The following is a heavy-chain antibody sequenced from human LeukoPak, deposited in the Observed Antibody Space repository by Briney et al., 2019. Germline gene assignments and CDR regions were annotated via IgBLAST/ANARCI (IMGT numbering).Heavy chain of an antibody. CDR3: ARERIAATGTGWVDP. CDR2: ISYDGNNK. CDR1: GFTFSDYA. J-gene: IGHJ5*02. Sequence: GRSLRLSCVGSGFTFSDYAIHWVRQAPGRGLEWVAVISYDGNNKYYGDSVKGRFTISRDNSKNTLYLQMDSLRAEETAVYYCARERIAATGTGWVDPWGQGTLVTVSS. V-gene: IGHV3-30*04. D-gene: IGHD6-13*01.